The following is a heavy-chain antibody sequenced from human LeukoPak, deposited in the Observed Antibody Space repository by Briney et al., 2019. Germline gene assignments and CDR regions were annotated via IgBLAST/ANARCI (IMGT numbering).Heavy chain of an antibody. CDR2: IHSSGNT. CDR3: ANSYDGKIVPFDN. V-gene: IGHV4-4*09. CDR1: GASITNSY. D-gene: IGHD4-23*01. Sequence: PSETLSLTCTVSGASITNSYWNWVRQPPGKGLEWIGYIHSSGNTNYNPSLKSRVTISLDVSKNQFSLKLTSVTAADTAVYYCANSYDGKIVPFDNWGQGALVAVSS. J-gene: IGHJ4*02.